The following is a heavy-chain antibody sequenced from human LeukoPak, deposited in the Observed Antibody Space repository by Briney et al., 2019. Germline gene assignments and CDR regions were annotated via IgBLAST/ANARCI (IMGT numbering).Heavy chain of an antibody. Sequence: ASVKVSCKASGYTFTGYYMHWVRQAPGQGLEWMGWINPNSGGTNYAQKFQGRVTMTRDTSISTAYMKLSRLRSDDTAVYYCARGVTYYYGSGSYFSYYMDVWGKGTTVTISS. CDR1: GYTFTGYY. CDR2: INPNSGGT. V-gene: IGHV1-2*02. J-gene: IGHJ6*03. CDR3: ARGVTYYYGSGSYFSYYMDV. D-gene: IGHD3-10*01.